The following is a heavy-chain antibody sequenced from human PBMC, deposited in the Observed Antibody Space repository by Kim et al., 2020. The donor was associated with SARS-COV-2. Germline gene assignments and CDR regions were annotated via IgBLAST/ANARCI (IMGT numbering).Heavy chain of an antibody. D-gene: IGHD2-2*01. V-gene: IGHV3-30*01. CDR3: ARDGIVVVPAARFDY. Sequence: DSGKGRFTISRDNSKNTLYLQMNSLRAEDTAVYYCARDGIVVVPAARFDYWGQGTLVTVSS. J-gene: IGHJ4*02.